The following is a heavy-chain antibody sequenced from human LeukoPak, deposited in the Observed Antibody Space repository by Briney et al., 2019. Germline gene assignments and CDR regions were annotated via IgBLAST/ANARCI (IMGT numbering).Heavy chain of an antibody. CDR2: ISGSGGST. J-gene: IGHJ4*02. V-gene: IGHV3-23*01. Sequence: PGGSLRLSCAASGFTFSDYYMSWIRQAPGKGLEWVSAISGSGGSTYYADSVKGRFTISRDNSKNTLYLQMNSLRAEDTAVYYCAREVLLYCSTTNCPPDYWGQGTLVTVSS. CDR1: GFTFSDYY. D-gene: IGHD2-2*01. CDR3: AREVLLYCSTTNCPPDY.